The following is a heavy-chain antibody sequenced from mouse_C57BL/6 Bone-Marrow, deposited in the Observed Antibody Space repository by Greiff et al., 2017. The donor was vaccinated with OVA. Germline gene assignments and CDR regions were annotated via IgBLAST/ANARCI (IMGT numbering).Heavy chain of an antibody. CDR1: GFTFSDYY. Sequence: DVQLVESEGGLVQPGSSMKLSCTASGFTFSDYYMAWVRQVPEKGLEWVANINYDGSSTYYLDSLKSRFIISRDNAKNILYLQMSSLKSEDTATYYCARDHENWDWYFDVWGTGTTVTVSS. D-gene: IGHD4-1*01. CDR2: INYDGSST. J-gene: IGHJ1*03. CDR3: ARDHENWDWYFDV. V-gene: IGHV5-16*01.